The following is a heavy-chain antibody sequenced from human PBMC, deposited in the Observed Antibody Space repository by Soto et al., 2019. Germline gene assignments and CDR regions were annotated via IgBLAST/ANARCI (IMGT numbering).Heavy chain of an antibody. J-gene: IGHJ5*02. V-gene: IGHV4-39*01. CDR1: GGSISSSSYY. CDR3: ARLAVAGSSRFDP. Sequence: QLQLQESGPGLVKPSETLSLTCTVSGGSISSSSYYWGWIRQPPGKGLEWIGSIYYSGSTYYNPSLKSRVTIPVDTSKNQFSLKLSSVTAADTAVYYCARLAVAGSSRFDPWGQGTLVTVSS. CDR2: IYYSGST. D-gene: IGHD6-19*01.